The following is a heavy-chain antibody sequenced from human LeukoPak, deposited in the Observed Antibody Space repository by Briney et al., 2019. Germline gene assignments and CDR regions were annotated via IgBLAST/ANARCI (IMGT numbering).Heavy chain of an antibody. CDR3: ARGGAHYYDSSGYSDY. D-gene: IGHD3-22*01. Sequence: SETLSLTCTVSGGAISSYYWSWIRQPPGTGLEWIGYIHYTGSTNYNPSLKSRVTISVDTSKNQFSLKLSSVTAADTAVYYCARGGAHYYDSSGYSDYWGQGTLVTVSS. V-gene: IGHV4-59*01. CDR2: IHYTGST. CDR1: GGAISSYY. J-gene: IGHJ4*02.